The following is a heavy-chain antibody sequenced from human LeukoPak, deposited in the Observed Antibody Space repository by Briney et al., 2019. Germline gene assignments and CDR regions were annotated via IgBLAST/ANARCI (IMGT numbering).Heavy chain of an antibody. CDR2: IYTSGST. CDR1: GGSISSYY. J-gene: IGHJ6*03. V-gene: IGHV4-4*07. CDR3: ARDGIVVVPAARDYYYYYMDV. Sequence: SETLSLTCTVSGGSISSYYWSWIRQPAGKGLEWIGRIYTSGSTNYSPSLKSRVTMSVDTSKNQFSLKLSSVTAADTAVYYCARDGIVVVPAARDYYYYYMDVWGKGTTVTVSS. D-gene: IGHD2-2*01.